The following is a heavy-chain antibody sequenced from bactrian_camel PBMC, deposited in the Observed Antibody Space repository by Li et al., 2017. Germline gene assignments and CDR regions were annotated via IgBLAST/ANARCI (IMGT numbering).Heavy chain of an antibody. V-gene: IGHV3S63*01. CDR1: GFTVDDFD. D-gene: IGHD1*01. CDR3: AADPVCRRWDIEPGFSY. CDR2: VIKSDGST. Sequence: HVQLVESGGGSVQAGGSLRLSCTTSGFTVDDFDMGWYRRAPGKECELVSVIKSDGSTRYSESAKGRFTISQDNGKNAVYLQMNNLKPEDTAMYHCAADPVCRRWDIEPGFSYRGQGTQVTVS. J-gene: IGHJ6*01.